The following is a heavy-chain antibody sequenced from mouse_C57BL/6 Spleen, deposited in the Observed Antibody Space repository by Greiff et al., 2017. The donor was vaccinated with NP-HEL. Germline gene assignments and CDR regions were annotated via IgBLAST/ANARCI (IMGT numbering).Heavy chain of an antibody. D-gene: IGHD4-1*01. Sequence: QVTLKVSGPGILQSSQTLSLTCSFSGFSLSTSGMGVSWIRQPSGKGLEWLAHIYWDDDKRYNPSLKSRLTISKDTSRNQVFLKNTSVDTADTATYYFARSRELGEIYYYAMDYWGQGTSVTVSS. CDR3: ARSRELGEIYYYAMDY. CDR2: IYWDDDK. J-gene: IGHJ4*01. V-gene: IGHV8-12*01. CDR1: GFSLSTSGMG.